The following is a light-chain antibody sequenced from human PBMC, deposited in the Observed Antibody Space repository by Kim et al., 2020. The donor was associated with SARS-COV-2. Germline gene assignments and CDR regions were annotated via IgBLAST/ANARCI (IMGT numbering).Light chain of an antibody. Sequence: SPGERATLSCRASQSVSSTYLAWYQHKPGQAPRLLIYGASSRATGIPDRFSGSGSGTDFTLTISRLEPEDFAVYYCQSYDRSQWTFGQGTKVEIK. CDR1: QSVSSTY. J-gene: IGKJ1*01. V-gene: IGKV3-20*01. CDR2: GAS. CDR3: QSYDRSQWT.